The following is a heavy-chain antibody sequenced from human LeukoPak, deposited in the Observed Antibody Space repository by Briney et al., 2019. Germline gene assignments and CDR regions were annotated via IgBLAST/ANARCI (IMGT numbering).Heavy chain of an antibody. J-gene: IGHJ4*02. CDR1: GFTFSTYG. D-gene: IGHD4/OR15-4a*01. CDR3: AKDDRMSTGYGASDY. CDR2: ISGSGGTT. Sequence: GGSLRLSCAGSGFTFSTYGMTWVRQAPGKGLEWVSAISGSGGTTYYTDSVKGRFTISRDNSKNTLYLQMNSLRAEDTAVYYCAKDDRMSTGYGASDYWGQGTLVTVSS. V-gene: IGHV3-23*01.